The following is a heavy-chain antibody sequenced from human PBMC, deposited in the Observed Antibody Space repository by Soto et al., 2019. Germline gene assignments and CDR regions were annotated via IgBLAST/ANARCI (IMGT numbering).Heavy chain of an antibody. D-gene: IGHD3-22*01. CDR1: GFTFSSYS. Sequence: EVQLVESGGGLVKPGGSLRLSCAASGFTFSSYSMNWVRQAPGKGLEWVSSISSSSSYIYYADSVKGRFTISRDNAKNSLFLQMNSLRAEDTAVYSCARDLLRGDYWGQGTLVTVSS. J-gene: IGHJ4*02. V-gene: IGHV3-21*01. CDR2: ISSSSSYI. CDR3: ARDLLRGDY.